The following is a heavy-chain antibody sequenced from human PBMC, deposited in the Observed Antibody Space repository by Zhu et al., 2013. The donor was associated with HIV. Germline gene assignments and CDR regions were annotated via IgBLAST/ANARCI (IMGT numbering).Heavy chain of an antibody. D-gene: IGHD5-12*01. J-gene: IGHJ6*03. CDR2: ISQGGST. Sequence: VQLQQWGAGLLKPAETLSLNCAVYDGSLSAYYWSWLRQPPGKGLEWIGEISQGGSTKYNPSLKSRVTISVDTSKNQFSLRLSSVTAADMAVYYCACLRAYSVYDERRNKYYYMDVWGNGTTVTVSS. CDR1: DGSLSAYY. V-gene: IGHV4-34*01. CDR3: ACLRAYSVYDERRNKYYYMDV.